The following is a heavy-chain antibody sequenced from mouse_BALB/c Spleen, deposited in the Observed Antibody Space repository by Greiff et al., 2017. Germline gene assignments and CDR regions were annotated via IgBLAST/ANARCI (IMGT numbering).Heavy chain of an antibody. D-gene: IGHD1-2*01. CDR2: ISDGGSYT. CDR1: GFTFSDYY. Sequence: EVKLVESGGGLVKPGGSLKLSCAASGFTFSDYYMYWVRQTPEKRLEWVATISDGGSYTYYPDSVKGRFTISRDNAKNNLYLQMSSLKSEDTAMYYCARGGTTAMVFDYWGQGTTLTVSS. CDR3: ARGGTTAMVFDY. J-gene: IGHJ2*01. V-gene: IGHV5-4*02.